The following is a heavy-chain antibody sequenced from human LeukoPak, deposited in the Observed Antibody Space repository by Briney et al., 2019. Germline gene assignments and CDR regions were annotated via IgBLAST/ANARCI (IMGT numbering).Heavy chain of an antibody. D-gene: IGHD6-13*01. CDR2: INPSGGST. J-gene: IGHJ3*02. Sequence: GASVKVSCKASGYTFTSYYMHWVRQAPGQGLEWMGIINPSGGSTSYAQKFQGRVTMPRDTSTSTVYMELSSLRSEDTAVYYCIAAAGPYDAFDIWGQGTMVTVSS. V-gene: IGHV1-46*01. CDR3: IAAAGPYDAFDI. CDR1: GYTFTSYY.